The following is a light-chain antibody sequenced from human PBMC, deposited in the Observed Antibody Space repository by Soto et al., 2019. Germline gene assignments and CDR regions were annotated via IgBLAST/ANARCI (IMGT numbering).Light chain of an antibody. CDR3: QHYGSLVLT. Sequence: EIVLTQSPGTLSLSPGERATLSCRASQSVSNTYLAWYQQKPGQAPRLLIYGASSRATGIPDRFSGSGSGTDFTLHISRVEPEDFAVYYCQHYGSLVLTFGGGTKVEIK. CDR1: QSVSNTY. V-gene: IGKV3-20*01. CDR2: GAS. J-gene: IGKJ4*01.